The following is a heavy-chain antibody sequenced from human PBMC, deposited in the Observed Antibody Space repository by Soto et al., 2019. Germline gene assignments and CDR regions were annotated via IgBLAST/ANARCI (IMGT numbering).Heavy chain of an antibody. Sequence: SETLSLTCAVYGGSFSGYYWSWIRQPPGKGLEWIGEINHSGSTNYNPSLKSRVTISVDTSKNQFSLKLSSVTAADTAVYYCARDEKTEMTTTYYYYYGMDVWGQGTKVTVS. CDR2: INHSGST. J-gene: IGHJ6*02. V-gene: IGHV4-34*01. D-gene: IGHD4-4*01. CDR1: GGSFSGYY. CDR3: ARDEKTEMTTTYYYYYGMDV.